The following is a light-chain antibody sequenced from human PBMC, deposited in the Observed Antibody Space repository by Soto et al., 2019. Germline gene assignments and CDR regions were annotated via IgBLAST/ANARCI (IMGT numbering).Light chain of an antibody. V-gene: IGKV3-20*01. Sequence: EIVLTQSPGTLSLSPGERATLSCRASQTVSGNYLAWYQQKPRQSPRRLIYGSSDRATGIPDRFSGSGSGTDFTLTITRVEPEDFAVYYCQQYGSSPPYTFGQGPSWRSN. J-gene: IGKJ2*01. CDR2: GSS. CDR3: QQYGSSPPYT. CDR1: QTVSGNY.